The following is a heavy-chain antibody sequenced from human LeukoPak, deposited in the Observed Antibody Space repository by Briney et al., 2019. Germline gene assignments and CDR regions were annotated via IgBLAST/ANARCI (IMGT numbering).Heavy chain of an antibody. Sequence: ASVKVSCKASGYSFSDYYVYWVRQAAGQGLEWMGVINANTGGTYYAQKFQGRVTMTRDTSISTAHMELSRLTSDDTAEYYCARGLAVAENWGQGTLVTVSS. V-gene: IGHV1-2*02. CDR3: ARGLAVAEN. CDR2: INANTGGT. J-gene: IGHJ4*02. CDR1: GYSFSDYY. D-gene: IGHD6-19*01.